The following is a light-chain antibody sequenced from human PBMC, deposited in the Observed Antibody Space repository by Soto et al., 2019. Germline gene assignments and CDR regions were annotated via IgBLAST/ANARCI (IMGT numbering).Light chain of an antibody. V-gene: IGKV1-39*01. J-gene: IGKJ5*01. Sequence: DIQMTQSPSSLSATVGDRVTITCRASQTIGNYLNWYQQKPGKAPKLLIYGTSTLQSGVPSGFSGSGSGTDFTLTISSLQPEDFATYYCQQLNSYPITFGQGTRLEI. CDR3: QQLNSYPIT. CDR1: QTIGNY. CDR2: GTS.